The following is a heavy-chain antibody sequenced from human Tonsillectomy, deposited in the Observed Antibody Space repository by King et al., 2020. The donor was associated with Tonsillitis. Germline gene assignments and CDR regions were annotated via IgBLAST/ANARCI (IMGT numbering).Heavy chain of an antibody. D-gene: IGHD3-9*01. Sequence: VQLVQSGGGVVQPGRSLRLSCAASGFAFSYYMHWVRQAPGQGPEWMGIINPSGGSTTYAQKFQGRVTMTRDTSTSTVYMELSSLTSEDTAVYYCARVGLRYFDWLAYYFDYWGQGTLVTVSS. CDR1: GFAFSYY. CDR3: ARVGLRYFDWLAYYFDY. CDR2: INPSGGST. J-gene: IGHJ4*02. V-gene: IGHV1-46*01.